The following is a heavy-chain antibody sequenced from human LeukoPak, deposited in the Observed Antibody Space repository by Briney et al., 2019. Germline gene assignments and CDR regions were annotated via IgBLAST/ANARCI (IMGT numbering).Heavy chain of an antibody. CDR3: ARSHGIAARPRFWFDP. CDR1: GGSISSGSYY. Sequence: PSQTLSLTCTVSGGSISSGSYYWSWIRQPPGKGLEWIGYIYYSGSTNYNPSLKSRVTISVDTSKNQFSLKLSSVTAADTAVYYCARSHGIAARPRFWFDPWGQGTLVTVSS. D-gene: IGHD6-6*01. J-gene: IGHJ5*02. CDR2: IYYSGST. V-gene: IGHV4-61*01.